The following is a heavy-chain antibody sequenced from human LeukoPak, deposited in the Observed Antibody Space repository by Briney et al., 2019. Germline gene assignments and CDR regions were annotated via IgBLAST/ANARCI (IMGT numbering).Heavy chain of an antibody. V-gene: IGHV3-20*04. CDR2: LNWDGGST. Sequence: PGGSLRLSCAASGFTFDDYGMSWVRQAPGKGLEWVSGLNWDGGSTGYADSVKGRFTTSRDNAKNSLYLQMNSLRAEDTALYYCARALGGSSTSFPNDYWGQRTLVTVSS. J-gene: IGHJ4*02. CDR1: GFTFDDYG. CDR3: ARALGGSSTSFPNDY. D-gene: IGHD2-2*01.